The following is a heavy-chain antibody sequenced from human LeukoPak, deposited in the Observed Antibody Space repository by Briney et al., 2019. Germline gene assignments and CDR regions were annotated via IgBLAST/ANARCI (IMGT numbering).Heavy chain of an antibody. J-gene: IGHJ4*02. CDR1: GGSISSSSYY. CDR3: ATMATIHY. CDR2: IYYSGST. D-gene: IGHD5-24*01. Sequence: SETLSLTCTVSGGSISSSSYYWGWIRQPPGKGLEWIGSIYYSGSTYYNPSLKSRVTISVEKSKTQFSLKLSSVTAADTAVYYCATMATIHYWGQGTLVTVSS. V-gene: IGHV4-39*01.